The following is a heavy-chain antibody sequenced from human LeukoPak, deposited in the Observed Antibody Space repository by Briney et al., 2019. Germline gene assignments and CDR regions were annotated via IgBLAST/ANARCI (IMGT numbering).Heavy chain of an antibody. CDR3: ARSRPYSSGWYKSSAYFDY. CDR1: GGSISGYY. Sequence: SETLSLTCTVSGGSISGYYWSWIRQPPGKGLEWIGYISYSGSTNYNPSLKSRVTISVDTSKNQFSLKLSSVTAADTAVYYCARSRPYSSGWYKSSAYFDYWGQGTLVTVSS. CDR2: ISYSGST. J-gene: IGHJ4*02. D-gene: IGHD6-19*01. V-gene: IGHV4-59*01.